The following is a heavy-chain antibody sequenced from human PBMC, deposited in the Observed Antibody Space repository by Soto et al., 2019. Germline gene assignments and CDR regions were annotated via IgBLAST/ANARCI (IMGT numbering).Heavy chain of an antibody. CDR1: GGTFSSYA. J-gene: IGHJ5*02. V-gene: IGHV1-69*06. CDR2: IIPIFGTA. CDR3: ARGDYDILPGSRLGFDP. D-gene: IGHD3-9*01. Sequence: GASVKVSCKASGGTFSSYAISWARQAPGQGLEWMGGIIPIFGTANYAQKFQGRVTITADKSTSTAYMELSSLRSEDTAVYYCARGDYDILPGSRLGFDPWGQGTLVTVSS.